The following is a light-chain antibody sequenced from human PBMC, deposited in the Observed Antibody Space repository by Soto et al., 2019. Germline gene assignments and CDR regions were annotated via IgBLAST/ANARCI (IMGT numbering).Light chain of an antibody. V-gene: IGLV1-44*01. J-gene: IGLJ3*02. CDR1: SSNIGGSP. CDR3: AAWDDSLNGWV. Sequence: QSVLTQPPSASGTPGQRVTISCSGSSSNIGGSPVNWFQQLPGTAPKLLIYGNTQRPSGVPDRFSGSKSGTSASLAISGLQSEDEADYFCAAWDDSLNGWVFGGGTQLTVL. CDR2: GNT.